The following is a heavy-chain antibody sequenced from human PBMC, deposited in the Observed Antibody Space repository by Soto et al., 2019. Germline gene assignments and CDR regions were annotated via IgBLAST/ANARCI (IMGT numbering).Heavy chain of an antibody. CDR2: ISGSGGST. Sequence: EVQLLESGGGLVQPGGSLRLSCAASGFTFSSYAMSWVRQAPGKGLEWVSAISGSGGSTYYADSVKGRFTISRDNSKNTLYLQMNSLRAEDTAVYYCAKDRIVATESEYHFDYWGQGTLVTVSS. V-gene: IGHV3-23*01. J-gene: IGHJ4*02. D-gene: IGHD5-12*01. CDR1: GFTFSSYA. CDR3: AKDRIVATESEYHFDY.